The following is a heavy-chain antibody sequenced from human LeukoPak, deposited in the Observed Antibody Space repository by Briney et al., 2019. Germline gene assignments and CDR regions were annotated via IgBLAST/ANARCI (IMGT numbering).Heavy chain of an antibody. D-gene: IGHD6-19*01. J-gene: IGHJ5*02. CDR3: ARASSGWYNWFDP. Sequence: SETLSLICIVSGGSISSSDYYWGWIRQPPGKGLEWIGSIYYSGSTYYNPSLKSRVTISVDTSKNQFSLKLSSVTAADTAVYYCARASSGWYNWFDPWGQGTLVTVSS. CDR1: GGSISSSDYY. V-gene: IGHV4-39*07. CDR2: IYYSGST.